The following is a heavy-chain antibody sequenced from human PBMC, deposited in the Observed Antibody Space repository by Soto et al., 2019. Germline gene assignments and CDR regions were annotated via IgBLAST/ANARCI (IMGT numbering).Heavy chain of an antibody. J-gene: IGHJ4*02. CDR2: ISYDGSNK. CDR1: GFTFSSYG. Sequence: PGGSLRLSCAASGFTFSSYGMHWVRQAPGKGLEWVAVISYDGSNKYYADSVKGRFTISRDNSKNTLYLQMNSLRAEDTAVYYCADSGSGYYYWPPGYWGQGTLVTVSS. CDR3: ADSGSGYYYWPPGY. D-gene: IGHD3-22*01. V-gene: IGHV3-30*03.